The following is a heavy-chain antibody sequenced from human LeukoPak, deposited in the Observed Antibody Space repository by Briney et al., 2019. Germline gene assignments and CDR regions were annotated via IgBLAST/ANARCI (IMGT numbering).Heavy chain of an antibody. CDR1: GYTFTGYY. CDR3: ARVDGSGSYYDY. D-gene: IGHD1-26*01. CDR2: INPNSGGT. J-gene: IGHJ4*02. V-gene: IGHV1-2*02. Sequence: ASVKVSCKASGYTFTGYYMHWVRQAPRQGLEWMGWINPNSGGTKYAQKFQGRVTMTRDTSINTAYMELSRLRSDDAAVYYCARVDGSGSYYDYWGQGTMVTVSS.